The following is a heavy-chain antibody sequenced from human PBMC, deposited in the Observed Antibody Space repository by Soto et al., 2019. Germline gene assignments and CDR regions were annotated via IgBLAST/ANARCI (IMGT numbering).Heavy chain of an antibody. D-gene: IGHD2-15*01. CDR2: IYYSGST. V-gene: IGHV4-59*01. Sequence: SETLSLTCTVSGGSISSYYWSWIRQPPGKGLEWIGYIYYSGSTNYNPSLKSRVTISVDTSKNQFSLKLSSVTAADTAVYYCARGYCSGGSCYRPGFDYWGQGTLVTVSS. CDR3: ARGYCSGGSCYRPGFDY. CDR1: GGSISSYY. J-gene: IGHJ4*02.